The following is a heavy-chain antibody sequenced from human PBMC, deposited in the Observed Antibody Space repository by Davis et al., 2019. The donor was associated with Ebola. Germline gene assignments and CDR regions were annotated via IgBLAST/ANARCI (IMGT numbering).Heavy chain of an antibody. CDR2: TYYRSKWYN. Sequence: SETLSLTCAISGDSVSSNSAAWNWIRQSPSRRLEWLGRTYYRSKWYNAYAVSVKSRITINPATSKNQFSLQLNSVTPEDPALYYCARVAGFYYGMDVWGQGTTVTVSS. CDR3: ARVAGFYYGMDV. V-gene: IGHV6-1*01. D-gene: IGHD6-19*01. J-gene: IGHJ6*02. CDR1: GDSVSSNSAA.